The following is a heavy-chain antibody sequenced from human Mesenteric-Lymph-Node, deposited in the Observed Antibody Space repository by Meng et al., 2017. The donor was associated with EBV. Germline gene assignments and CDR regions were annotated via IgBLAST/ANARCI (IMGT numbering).Heavy chain of an antibody. CDR3: AHRRGAYSNYNWFDH. J-gene: IGHJ5*02. Sequence: QITLKESGPSLVKPXXTLTLTCPFXGFSLSTSGVGVGWIRQPPGKALEWLAVIYWDDDKRYSSALESRLTITKDNSKNQVVLTMTNMDPVVTATYYCAHRRGAYSNYNWFDHWGQGTLVTVSS. CDR1: GFSLSTSGVG. V-gene: IGHV2-5*02. D-gene: IGHD4-11*01. CDR2: IYWDDDK.